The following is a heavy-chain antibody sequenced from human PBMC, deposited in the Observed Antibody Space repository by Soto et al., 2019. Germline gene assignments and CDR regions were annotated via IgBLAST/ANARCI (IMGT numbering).Heavy chain of an antibody. CDR2: IYHSGST. D-gene: IGHD1-26*01. V-gene: IGHV4-30-2*02. J-gene: IGHJ5*02. CDR3: ASGSYSNWFDP. CDR1: GGSISSGGYS. Sequence: PSETLSLTCAVSGGSISSGGYSWSWIRQPPGKGLEWIGYIYHSGSTYYNPSLKSRVTISVDTSKNQFSLKLSSVTAADTAVYYCASGSYSNWFDPWGQGTLVTVSS.